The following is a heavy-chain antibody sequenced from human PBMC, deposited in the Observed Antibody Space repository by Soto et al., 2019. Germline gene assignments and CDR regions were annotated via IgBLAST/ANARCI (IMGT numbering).Heavy chain of an antibody. Sequence: PSQTLSLTCAISGDSVSSNSAAWNWIRQSPSRGLEWLGRTYYRSKWYNDYAVSVKSRITINPDTSKNQISLQLNSVTPEDTAVYYCASCRDIYGASCAPFDYWGLAIMVTVSS. CDR2: TYYRSKWYN. CDR3: ASCRDIYGASCAPFDY. CDR1: GDSVSSNSAA. D-gene: IGHD5-12*01. V-gene: IGHV6-1*01. J-gene: IGHJ4*02.